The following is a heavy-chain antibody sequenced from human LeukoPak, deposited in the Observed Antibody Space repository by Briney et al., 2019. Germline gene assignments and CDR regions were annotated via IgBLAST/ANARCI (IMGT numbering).Heavy chain of an antibody. Sequence: SETLSLTCAVSNYSITSGFYWGWVRQPPGKGLDWIGNVYQSGSTYYNSSLQSRVTILVDTSKNPFSLKLSSVTAADTAVYYCARLHSNAYFDYWGPGILVTVSS. D-gene: IGHD2/OR15-2a*01. V-gene: IGHV4-38-2*01. CDR1: NYSITSGFY. J-gene: IGHJ4*02. CDR2: VYQSGST. CDR3: ARLHSNAYFDY.